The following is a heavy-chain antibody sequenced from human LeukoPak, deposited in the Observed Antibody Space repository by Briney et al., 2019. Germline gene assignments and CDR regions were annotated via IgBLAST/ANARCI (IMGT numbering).Heavy chain of an antibody. V-gene: IGHV1-18*04. Sequence: ASVKVSCKASGYTFTSYGSSWVRQAPGQGLEWMGWISAYNGNTNYAQKLQGRVTMTTDTSTSTAYMELRSLRSADTAVYYCARDIVVVPAAVFDYWGQGTLVTVSS. CDR2: ISAYNGNT. CDR3: ARDIVVVPAAVFDY. D-gene: IGHD2-2*01. CDR1: GYTFTSYG. J-gene: IGHJ4*02.